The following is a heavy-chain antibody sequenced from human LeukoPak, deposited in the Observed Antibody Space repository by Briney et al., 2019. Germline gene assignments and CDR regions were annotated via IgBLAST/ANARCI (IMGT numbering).Heavy chain of an antibody. CDR1: GYTLTELS. CDR2: FDPEDGET. J-gene: IGHJ4*02. V-gene: IGHV1-24*01. Sequence: ASVKVSCKVSGYTLTELSMHWVRQAPGKGLEWMGGFDPEDGETIYAQKFQGRVTMTEDTSTDTAYMELSSLRSDDTAVYYCATDMGLVVPAASGYFDYWGQGTLVTVSS. CDR3: ATDMGLVVPAASGYFDY. D-gene: IGHD2-2*01.